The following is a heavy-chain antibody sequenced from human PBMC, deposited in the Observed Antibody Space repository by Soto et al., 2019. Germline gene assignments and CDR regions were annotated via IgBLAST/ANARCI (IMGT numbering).Heavy chain of an antibody. CDR2: ISSSSTTI. CDR3: ARDATYYDFWSGYPPEGYYYYYMDV. J-gene: IGHJ6*03. D-gene: IGHD3-3*01. CDR1: GFTFSSYS. Sequence: GGSLRLSCAASGFTFSSYSLNWVRQAPGKGLEWVSYISSSSTTIYYADSVKGRFTISRDNAKNSLYLQMNSLRAEDTAVYYCARDATYYDFWSGYPPEGYYYYYMDVWGKGTTVTVSS. V-gene: IGHV3-48*01.